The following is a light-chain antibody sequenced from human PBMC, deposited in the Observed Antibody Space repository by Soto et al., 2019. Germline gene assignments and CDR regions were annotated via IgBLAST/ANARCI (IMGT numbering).Light chain of an antibody. CDR3: QQYGSSPAT. Sequence: EIVVTQSPGTLSLSPGEGAALSCRASQSVSSNYLAWYQHRPGQAPRLLIYAASNRAAGIPDRFSGSGSGTDFPLTISRLEPEDFAVYYCQQYGSSPATFGQGTKLEIK. V-gene: IGKV3-20*01. CDR1: QSVSSNY. CDR2: AAS. J-gene: IGKJ2*01.